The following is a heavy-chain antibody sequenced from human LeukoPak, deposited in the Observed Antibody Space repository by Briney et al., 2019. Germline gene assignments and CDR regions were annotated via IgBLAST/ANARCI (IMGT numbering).Heavy chain of an antibody. CDR2: INHSGST. D-gene: IGHD2-8*02. V-gene: IGHV4-34*01. J-gene: IGHJ5*02. Sequence: PSETLSLTCAVYGGSFSGYYWSWIRQPPGKGLEWTGEINHSGSTNYNPSLKSRVTISVDTSKNQFSLKLSSVTAADTAVYYCARGRGRHHIVLVVYATPNWFDPWGQGTLVTVSS. CDR3: ARGRGRHHIVLVVYATPNWFDP. CDR1: GGSFSGYY.